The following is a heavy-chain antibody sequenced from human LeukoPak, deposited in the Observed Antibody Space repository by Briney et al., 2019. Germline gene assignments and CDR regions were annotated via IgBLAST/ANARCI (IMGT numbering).Heavy chain of an antibody. D-gene: IGHD3-3*01. CDR1: GGSISSSSYY. Sequence: SETLSLTCTVSGGSISSSSYYWGWIRQPPGKGLEWIGSIYYSGSTYYNPSLKSRVTISLDTSKNQFSLKLTSVTAADTAVYYCASDSGQHKGYDWSHWGQGTLVTVSS. V-gene: IGHV4-39*07. J-gene: IGHJ4*02. CDR2: IYYSGST. CDR3: ASDSGQHKGYDWSH.